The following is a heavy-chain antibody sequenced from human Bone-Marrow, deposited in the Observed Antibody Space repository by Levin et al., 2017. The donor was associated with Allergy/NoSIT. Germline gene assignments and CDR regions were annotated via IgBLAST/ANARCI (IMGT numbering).Heavy chain of an antibody. Sequence: GGSLRLSCAASGFRFSSYWMHWVRQAPGEGLVWVSRISSDGTTTNYADPVRGRFTISRDNAKTTLYLQMNSLRAEDTAVYYCASDFVSGSGSLDYWGQETLVTVSS. V-gene: IGHV3-74*01. J-gene: IGHJ4*02. CDR3: ASDFVSGSGSLDY. CDR2: ISSDGTTT. CDR1: GFRFSSYW. D-gene: IGHD3-10*01.